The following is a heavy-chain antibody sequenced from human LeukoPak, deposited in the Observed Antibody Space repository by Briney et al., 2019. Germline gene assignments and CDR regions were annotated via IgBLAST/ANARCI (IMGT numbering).Heavy chain of an antibody. CDR2: IIPIFGTA. J-gene: IGHJ6*03. CDR1: GATFSSYS. Sequence: ASAKVSFKASGATFSSYSISWVRQAPRQGLEWMGGIIPIFGTANYAQKFQGRVTITTDESTSTAYMELSSLRSEDTAVYYCARDGDYGGNFHYYYYMDVWGKGTTVTVSS. D-gene: IGHD4-23*01. CDR3: ARDGDYGGNFHYYYYMDV. V-gene: IGHV1-69*05.